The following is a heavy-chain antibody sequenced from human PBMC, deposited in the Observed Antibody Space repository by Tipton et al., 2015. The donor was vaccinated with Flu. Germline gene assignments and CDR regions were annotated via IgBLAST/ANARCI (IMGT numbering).Heavy chain of an antibody. D-gene: IGHD4-11*01. CDR1: GGSISGYY. Sequence: GLVKPSETLSLDCPVSGGSISGYYWTWIRQSPGKGLEWIGNVHRSGSSYYNPSLKSRVTMSVNASKINLSLRMTSVTAADTAVYYCARRDYSNYVSEPKNWFDSWGQGILVTVSS. CDR2: VHRSGSS. V-gene: IGHV4-59*04. J-gene: IGHJ5*01. CDR3: ARRDYSNYVSEPKNWFDS.